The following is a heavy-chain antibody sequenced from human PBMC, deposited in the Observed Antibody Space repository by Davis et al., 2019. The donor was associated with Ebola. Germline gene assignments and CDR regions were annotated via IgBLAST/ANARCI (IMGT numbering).Heavy chain of an antibody. D-gene: IGHD3-22*01. Sequence: MPSETLSLTCTVSGGSISSYYWSWIRQPPGKGLEWIGYIYYSGSTTYNPSLRSRVTLSVDKSKKQFSLTLTSVTAADTAVYYCARESVLSGYYYYYYVMDVWGKGTTVTVSS. J-gene: IGHJ6*04. CDR1: GGSISSYY. CDR2: IYYSGST. V-gene: IGHV4-59*12. CDR3: ARESVLSGYYYYYYVMDV.